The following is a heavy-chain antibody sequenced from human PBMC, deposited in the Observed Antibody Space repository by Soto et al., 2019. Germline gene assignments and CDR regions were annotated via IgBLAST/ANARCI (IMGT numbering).Heavy chain of an antibody. CDR1: GFTFRNFV. CDR2: ISYAGNNI. J-gene: IGHJ6*02. CDR3: AKDQASSFRSGSGMVV. Sequence: PGGSLRLSCAASGFTFRNFVMHWVRQAPGKGLEWVAVISYAGNNIYYADSVKGRFTISRDNSGNTLYLEMSSLRGEDTAVYYCAKDQASSFRSGSGMVVWCPGTTVTVSS. D-gene: IGHD3-3*01. V-gene: IGHV3-30*18.